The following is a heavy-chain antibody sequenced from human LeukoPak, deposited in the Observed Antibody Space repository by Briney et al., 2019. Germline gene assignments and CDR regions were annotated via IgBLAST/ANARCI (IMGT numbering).Heavy chain of an antibody. J-gene: IGHJ6*03. CDR2: INPDDGGT. V-gene: IGHV1-2*06. CDR3: ARRSPIAGATIRYYYYYYMDV. Sequence: ASVKVSCKAPGYTFTGYYIHWVRQAPGQGLEWMGRINPDDGGTDYAQKFQGRVTMTRNTSISTAYMELSSLRSEDTAVYYCARRSPIAGATIRYYYYYYMDVWGKGTTVTVSS. CDR1: GYTFTGYY. D-gene: IGHD1-26*01.